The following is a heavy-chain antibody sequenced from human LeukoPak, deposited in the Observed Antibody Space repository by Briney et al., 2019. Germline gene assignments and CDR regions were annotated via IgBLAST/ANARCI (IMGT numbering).Heavy chain of an antibody. Sequence: SETLSLTCAVSGYSISSGYYWGWIRQPPGKGLESIGSIYHSGSTYYNPSLKSRVTISVDTSKNQFSLKLSSVTAADTAVYYCARDSGYSYGPRYYFDYWGQGTLVTVSS. CDR2: IYHSGST. CDR1: GYSISSGYY. V-gene: IGHV4-38-2*02. D-gene: IGHD5-18*01. J-gene: IGHJ4*02. CDR3: ARDSGYSYGPRYYFDY.